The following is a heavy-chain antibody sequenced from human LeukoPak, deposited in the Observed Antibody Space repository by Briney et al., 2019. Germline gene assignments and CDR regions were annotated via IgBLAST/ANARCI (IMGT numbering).Heavy chain of an antibody. CDR3: ARKVDLWGALDI. V-gene: IGHV3-23*01. J-gene: IGHJ3*02. CDR2: ISGSGGST. Sequence: PGGSLRLSCAASGFTFSSYAMSWVRQAPGKGLEWVSAISGSGGSTYYADSVKGRFTISRDNSKNTLYLQMNSLRAEDTALYYCARKVDLWGALDIWGQGTRVIVSS. CDR1: GFTFSSYA. D-gene: IGHD3-16*01.